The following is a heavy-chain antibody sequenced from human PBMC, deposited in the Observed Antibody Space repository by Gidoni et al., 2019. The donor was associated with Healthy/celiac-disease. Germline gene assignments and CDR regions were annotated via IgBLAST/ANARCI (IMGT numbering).Heavy chain of an antibody. V-gene: IGHV4-34*01. J-gene: IGHJ6*02. D-gene: IGHD3-22*01. CDR3: ARGRSDRVKFRGIVVVITTLKRDYYYGMDV. CDR2: MNHSGST. CDR1: GGSFSGYY. Sequence: QVQLQQWGAGLLKPSETMSLTCAVDGGSFSGYYWSWSCQPPGKGLEWIGEMNHSGSTNYNPSLKSRVTISVDTSKNQFSLKLSSVTAADTAVYYCARGRSDRVKFRGIVVVITTLKRDYYYGMDVWGQGTTVTVSS.